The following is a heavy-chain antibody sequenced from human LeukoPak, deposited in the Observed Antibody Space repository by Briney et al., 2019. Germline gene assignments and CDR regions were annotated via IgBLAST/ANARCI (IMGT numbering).Heavy chain of an antibody. D-gene: IGHD6-19*01. CDR2: ISGSGGST. J-gene: IGHJ4*02. CDR1: GFTFSSYA. V-gene: IGHV3-23*01. CDR3: ANDPNIAVAGTARLAPPDY. Sequence: GGSLRLSCAASGFTFSSYAMSWVRQAPGKGLEWVSAISGSGGSTYYADSVKGRFTISRDNSKNTLYLQMNSLRAEDTAVYYCANDPNIAVAGTARLAPPDYWGQGTLVTVSS.